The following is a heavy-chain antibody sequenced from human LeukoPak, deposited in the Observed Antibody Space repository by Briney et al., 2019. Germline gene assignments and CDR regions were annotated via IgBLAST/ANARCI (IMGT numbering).Heavy chain of an antibody. CDR3: ARGDYDSSGYYLDY. CDR1: GFTFRSYA. V-gene: IGHV3-23*01. J-gene: IGHJ4*02. Sequence: PGGSLRLSCAASGFTFRSYAMSWVRQAPGKGLEWVSSTSDGGGSTYYADSVKGRFTISRDNFKNTMYLQMNSLRADDTAVYYCARGDYDSSGYYLDYWGQGTLVTVSS. D-gene: IGHD3-22*01. CDR2: TSDGGGST.